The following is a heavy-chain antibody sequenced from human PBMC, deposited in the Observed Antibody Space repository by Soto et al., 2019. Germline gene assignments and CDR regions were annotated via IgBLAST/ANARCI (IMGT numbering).Heavy chain of an antibody. D-gene: IGHD3-10*01. J-gene: IGHJ4*02. CDR3: ARDGYDGSGSPYPAY. V-gene: IGHV4-59*01. CDR2: IYYLGST. CDR1: GGSMSEYF. Sequence: SETLSLTCTVAGGSMSEYFWSWIRQSPGKGLEWIGYIYYLGSTDYNPSLKSRVTISVHTSKRQFSLRLTSVTAADTAVYYCARDGYDGSGSPYPAYWGPGTQVTVSS.